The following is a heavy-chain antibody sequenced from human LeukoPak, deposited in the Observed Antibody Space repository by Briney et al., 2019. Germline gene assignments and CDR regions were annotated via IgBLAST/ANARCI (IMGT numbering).Heavy chain of an antibody. Sequence: SETLSLTCTVSGGSISSGGYYWSWIRQHPGKGLEWIGYIYYSGSTNYNPSLKSRVTISVDTSKNQFSLKLSSVTAADTAVYYCARAYSSKAAPSVWGQGTMVTVSS. D-gene: IGHD6-13*01. CDR2: IYYSGST. CDR3: ARAYSSKAAPSV. V-gene: IGHV4-61*08. CDR1: GGSISSGGYY. J-gene: IGHJ3*01.